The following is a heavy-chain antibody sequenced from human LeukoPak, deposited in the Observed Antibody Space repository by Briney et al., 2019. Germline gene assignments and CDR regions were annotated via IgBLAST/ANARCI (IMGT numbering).Heavy chain of an antibody. J-gene: IGHJ6*03. D-gene: IGHD6-13*01. CDR3: AKDHSNSSSWYTYYYYYMDV. V-gene: IGHV3-48*04. Sequence: PGGSLRLSCAASGFTFSNYNMIWVRQAPGKGLEWVSYISSSGRTIFYADSVKGRFTISRDNAKNSLYLQMNSLRAEDTAVYYCAKDHSNSSSWYTYYYYYMDVWGKGTTVTISS. CDR1: GFTFSNYN. CDR2: ISSSGRTI.